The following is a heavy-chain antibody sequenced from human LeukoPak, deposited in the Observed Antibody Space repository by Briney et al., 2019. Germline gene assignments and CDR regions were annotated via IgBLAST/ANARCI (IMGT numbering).Heavy chain of an antibody. CDR2: INHSGST. CDR1: GFTFSSYA. Sequence: GSLRLSCAASGFTFSSYAMSWVRQPPGKGLEWIGEINHSGSTNYNPSLKSRVTISVDASKNQFSLKLSSVTAADTAVYYCASFYSEGTTRMSYWGQGTLVTVSS. V-gene: IGHV4-34*01. CDR3: ASFYSEGTTRMSY. D-gene: IGHD2-2*01. J-gene: IGHJ4*02.